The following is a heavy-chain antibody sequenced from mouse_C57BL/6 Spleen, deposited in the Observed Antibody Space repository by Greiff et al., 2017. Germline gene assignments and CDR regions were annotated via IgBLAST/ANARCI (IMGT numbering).Heavy chain of an antibody. J-gene: IGHJ2*01. Sequence: QVQLQQPGAELVKPGASVKMSCKASGYAFTSYWITWVKQRPGQGLEWIGGIYPGSGSTNYNEKFKSKATLTVDTSSSTAYMQLSSLTSEDSAVYYGARWTIDHDYDGGDYWGQGTTLTVSS. D-gene: IGHD2-4*01. CDR3: ARWTIDHDYDGGDY. V-gene: IGHV1-55*01. CDR2: IYPGSGST. CDR1: GYAFTSYW.